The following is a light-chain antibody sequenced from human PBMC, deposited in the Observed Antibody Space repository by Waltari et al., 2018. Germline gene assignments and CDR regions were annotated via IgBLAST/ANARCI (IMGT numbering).Light chain of an antibody. Sequence: DIQMTQSPSTLSASVGDRVTITCRASQTISSWLAWYQKKPGKAPNLLFYDAYSLERGVPSRFSGSGSGTEFTLTISSLQPDDFAIYYCQQYNSYLRTFGGGTKVEIK. CDR2: DAY. V-gene: IGKV1-5*01. CDR1: QTISSW. J-gene: IGKJ4*01. CDR3: QQYNSYLRT.